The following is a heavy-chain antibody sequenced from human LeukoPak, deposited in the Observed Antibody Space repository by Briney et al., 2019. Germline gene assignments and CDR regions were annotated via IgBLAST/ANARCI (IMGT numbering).Heavy chain of an antibody. V-gene: IGHV3-15*01. CDR3: TTLYCSGGSCYYSP. CDR2: IKSKTDGGTT. D-gene: IGHD2-15*01. CDR1: GFTFSNAW. Sequence: PGGSLRLSCAASGFTFSNAWMSWVRQAPGKGLEWVGRIKSKTDGGTTDYAAPVKGRFTISRDDSKNTLYLQMNSLKTEDTAVYYCTTLYCSGGSCYYSPWGQGTLVTVSS. J-gene: IGHJ5*02.